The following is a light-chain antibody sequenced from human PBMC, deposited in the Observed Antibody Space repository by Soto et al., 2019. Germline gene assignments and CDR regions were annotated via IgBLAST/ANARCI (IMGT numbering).Light chain of an antibody. CDR2: GTS. CDR3: LQHEAYPRT. Sequence: IQMTQSPSSLFASVGDRVSITCRAIQGIRNNLGWYQQRPGKAPKRLIYGTSNLQTGVPSRFSGSGYGTDFTLTISSLQPEDFATYYCLQHEAYPRTFGQGTKVDIK. J-gene: IGKJ1*01. CDR1: QGIRNN. V-gene: IGKV1-17*01.